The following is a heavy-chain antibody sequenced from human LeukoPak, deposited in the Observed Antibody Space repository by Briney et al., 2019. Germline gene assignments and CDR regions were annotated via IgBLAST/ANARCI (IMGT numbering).Heavy chain of an antibody. J-gene: IGHJ5*02. CDR2: MNPNSGDT. D-gene: IGHD6-13*01. V-gene: IGHV1-8*01. CDR3: ARESSIPAAGTVGNWFDP. CDR1: GYTFTSYD. Sequence: ASVKVSCKASGYTFTSYDINWVRQATGQGLEWMGWMNPNSGDTGYAQNFQGRVTMTRDTSISTAYMELSSLRSEDTAVYYCARESSIPAAGTVGNWFDPWGQGTLVTVSS.